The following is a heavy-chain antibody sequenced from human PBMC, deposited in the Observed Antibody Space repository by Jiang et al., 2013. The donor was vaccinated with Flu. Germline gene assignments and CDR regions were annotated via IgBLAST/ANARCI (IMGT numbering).Heavy chain of an antibody. Sequence: GSGLVKPSETLSLICSVSGGSFRSDNYYWGWIRQPPGKGLEWIGSMDYSGNTYYTPSLRTRITIVLDTSKNQFSLNLRSVTAADTALYYCARHEIVYYDAFDIWAEGQWSPSLQ. CDR3: ARHEIVYYDAFDI. J-gene: IGHJ3*02. CDR1: GGSFRSDNYY. CDR2: MDYSGNT. D-gene: IGHD1-26*01. V-gene: IGHV4-39*01.